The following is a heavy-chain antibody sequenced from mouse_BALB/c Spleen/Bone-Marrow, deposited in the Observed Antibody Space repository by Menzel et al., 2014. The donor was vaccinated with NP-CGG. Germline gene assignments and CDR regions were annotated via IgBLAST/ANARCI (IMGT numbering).Heavy chain of an antibody. CDR1: GFSLTSYG. CDR3: ARVLEGFAY. V-gene: IGHV2-9*02. J-gene: IGHJ3*01. CDR2: IWADGST. Sequence: VQLQQSGPGLVAPSQSLSITSTVSGFSLTSYGVHWVRQPPGKGLEWLGVIWADGSTNYNSALMSRLSISKDNSKSQVFLKMNSLQTDDTAMYYCARVLEGFAYWGQGTLVTVSA.